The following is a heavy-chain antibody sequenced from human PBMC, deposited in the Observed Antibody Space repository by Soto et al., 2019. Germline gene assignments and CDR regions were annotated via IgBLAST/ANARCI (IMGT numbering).Heavy chain of an antibody. Sequence: GGSLRLSCAASGFTFSSYAMHWVRQAPGKGLEWVAVISYDGSNKYYADSVKGRFTISGDNSKNTLYLQMNSLRAEDTAVYFCARGPAAGNPNWFDPWGQGTLVTVSS. CDR1: GFTFSSYA. CDR2: ISYDGSNK. D-gene: IGHD6-13*01. J-gene: IGHJ5*02. V-gene: IGHV3-30-3*01. CDR3: ARGPAAGNPNWFDP.